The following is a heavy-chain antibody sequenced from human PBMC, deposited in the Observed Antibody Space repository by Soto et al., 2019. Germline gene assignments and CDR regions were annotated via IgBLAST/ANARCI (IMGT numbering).Heavy chain of an antibody. J-gene: IGHJ5*02. Sequence: QVYLHQSGPGLVKPSGTLSLTCAVSGDSISSTHWWTWVRHTPGKWLEWIGEVYHSGSTSYNPSLKSRVTIAVDKSNNQFSLKLTSVTAADTAVYYCATLPPRIVVTVLPIPTWGQGTLVSVSS. CDR2: VYHSGST. D-gene: IGHD2-21*01. V-gene: IGHV4-4*02. CDR3: ATLPPRIVVTVLPIPT. CDR1: GDSISSTHW.